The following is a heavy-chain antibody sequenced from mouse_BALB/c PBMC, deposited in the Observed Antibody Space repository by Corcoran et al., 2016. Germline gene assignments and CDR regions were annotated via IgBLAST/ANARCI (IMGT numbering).Heavy chain of an antibody. CDR3: ARPGTWGLRAMDY. J-gene: IGHJ4*01. Sequence: EVQLQQSGPELVKPGASVKMSCKASGYTFTSYVMHWVKQKPGQGLEWIGYINPYNDGTKYNEKFKGKATLTSDKSSSTAYMELSSLTSEDSAVYYCARPGTWGLRAMDYWGQGTSVTVSS. CDR2: INPYNDGT. CDR1: GYTFTSYV. V-gene: IGHV1S136*01. D-gene: IGHD2-4*01.